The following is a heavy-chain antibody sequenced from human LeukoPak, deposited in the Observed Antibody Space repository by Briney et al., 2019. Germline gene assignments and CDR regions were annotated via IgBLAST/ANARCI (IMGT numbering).Heavy chain of an antibody. CDR1: GGSISSSSYY. CDR2: IYYSGST. D-gene: IGHD6-6*01. V-gene: IGHV4-39*01. Sequence: PSETLSLTCTVSGGSISSSSYYWGWIRQPPGKGLEWIGSIYYSGSTYYNPSLKSRVTISVDTSKNPFSLKLSSVTAADTAVYYCASPEYTSSHYYYMDVWGKGTTVTVSS. CDR3: ASPEYTSSHYYYMDV. J-gene: IGHJ6*03.